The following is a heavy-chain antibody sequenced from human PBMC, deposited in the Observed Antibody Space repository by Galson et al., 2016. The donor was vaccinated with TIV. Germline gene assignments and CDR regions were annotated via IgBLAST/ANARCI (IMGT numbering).Heavy chain of an antibody. J-gene: IGHJ4*02. V-gene: IGHV1-46*01. D-gene: IGHD7-27*01. CDR3: AVWANTYYFAL. Sequence: SVKVSCKASGYTFINYYMHWVRQAPGQGLEWVGVIDPSGGGTTHAQRFQGRVAMTRDTSTNTVYMELSSLTSDDTAVFYCAVWANTYYFALWGQGTLITVSS. CDR1: GYTFINYY. CDR2: IDPSGGGT.